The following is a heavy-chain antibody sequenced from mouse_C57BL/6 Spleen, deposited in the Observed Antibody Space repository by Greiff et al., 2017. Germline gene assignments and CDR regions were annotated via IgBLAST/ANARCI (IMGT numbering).Heavy chain of an antibody. J-gene: IGHJ4*01. CDR3: TRRGIYDGYYYAMDY. CDR2: IYPGNSDT. CDR1: GYTFTSYW. V-gene: IGHV1-5*01. D-gene: IGHD2-3*01. Sequence: VQLQQSGTVLARPGASVKMSCKTSGYTFTSYWMHWVKQRPGQGLEWIGAIYPGNSDTSYNQKFKGKAKLTAVTSASTAYMELSSLTNEDSAVYYCTRRGIYDGYYYAMDYWGQGTSVTVSS.